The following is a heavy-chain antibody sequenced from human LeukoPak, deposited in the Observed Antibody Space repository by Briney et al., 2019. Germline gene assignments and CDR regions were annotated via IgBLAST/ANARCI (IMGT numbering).Heavy chain of an antibody. J-gene: IGHJ4*02. CDR1: GSTFDDYA. CDR2: ISWNSGSM. V-gene: IGHV3-9*01. D-gene: IGHD1-1*01. CDR3: AKDQPNFLQLEPSPLDY. Sequence: PGGSLRLSCAASGSTFDDYAMHWVRQAPGKGLEWVSGISWNSGSMGYADSVKGRFTISRDNAKNSLYLQMNSLRAEDTALYYCAKDQPNFLQLEPSPLDYWGQGTLVTVSS.